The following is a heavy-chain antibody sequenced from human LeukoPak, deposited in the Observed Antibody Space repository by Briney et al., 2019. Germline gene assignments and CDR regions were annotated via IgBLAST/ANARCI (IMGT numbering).Heavy chain of an antibody. CDR1: EYTFITYD. V-gene: IGHV1-8*01. D-gene: IGHD2-8*01. Sequence: ASVKVSCKAFEYTFITYDIIWVRQAAGQGLEWMGWLNPQSGNTGFTANFQGRVTLTTGNSISTVYMELRSLRFDDTAVYYCARGPWFRSLPGYCADGVCYPGYWGQGTLVTVSS. CDR3: ARGPWFRSLPGYCADGVCYPGY. CDR2: LNPQSGNT. J-gene: IGHJ4*02.